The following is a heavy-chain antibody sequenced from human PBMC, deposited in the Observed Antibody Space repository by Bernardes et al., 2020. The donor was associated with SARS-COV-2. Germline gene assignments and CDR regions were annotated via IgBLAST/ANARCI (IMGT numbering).Heavy chain of an antibody. CDR3: ARSWDSSGYNSHFDY. Sequence: ASVKVSCKVSGYTLTELSMHWVRQAPGKGLEWMGGFDPEDGETIYAQKFQGRVTVTRDTSTSTVYMELSSLRSEDTAVYYCARSWDSSGYNSHFDYWGQGTLVTVSS. J-gene: IGHJ4*02. CDR2: FDPEDGET. D-gene: IGHD3-22*01. CDR1: GYTLTELS. V-gene: IGHV1-24*01.